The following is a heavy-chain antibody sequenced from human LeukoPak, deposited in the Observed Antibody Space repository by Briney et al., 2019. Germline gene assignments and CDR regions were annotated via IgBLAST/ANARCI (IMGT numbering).Heavy chain of an antibody. CDR1: GFTFTNHW. Sequence: GGSLRLSCAASGFTFTNHWMHWVRQAPGKGLVWVSRIRPDGRETNHADSVKGRFTISRDNAKNTLYLQMNSLGAEDTAVYYCGRDSTFRSYDFWSGPSRMDVWGKGTTVTVSS. CDR3: GRDSTFRSYDFWSGPSRMDV. V-gene: IGHV3-74*01. D-gene: IGHD3-3*01. J-gene: IGHJ6*04. CDR2: IRPDGRET.